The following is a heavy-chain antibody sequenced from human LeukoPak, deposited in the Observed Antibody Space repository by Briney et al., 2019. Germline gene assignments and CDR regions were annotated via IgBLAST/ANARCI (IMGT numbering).Heavy chain of an antibody. Sequence: GASVKVSCKASGGTFSSYAISWVRQAPGQGLEWMGGIIPIFGTANYAQKFQGRVTITADESTSTAYMELSSLRSEDTAVYYCARVWPRYCSSTSCYWVAFDIWGQGTMVTVSS. CDR2: IIPIFGTA. J-gene: IGHJ3*02. V-gene: IGHV1-69*13. CDR3: ARVWPRYCSSTSCYWVAFDI. CDR1: GGTFSSYA. D-gene: IGHD2-2*01.